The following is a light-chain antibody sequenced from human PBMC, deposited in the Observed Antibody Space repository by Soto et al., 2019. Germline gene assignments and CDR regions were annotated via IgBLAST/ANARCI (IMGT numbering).Light chain of an antibody. J-gene: IGKJ4*01. V-gene: IGKV3D-15*01. Sequence: EIMMTQSPATLSVSPGERVALSCRASQSVSSHVAWYQQKPGQAPRLLIYGASTTVTGIPARFSGSGPGTEFTLTISSLQSEDFALYYCQQYSDWRPLTFGGGTKVEIK. CDR1: QSVSSH. CDR3: QQYSDWRPLT. CDR2: GAS.